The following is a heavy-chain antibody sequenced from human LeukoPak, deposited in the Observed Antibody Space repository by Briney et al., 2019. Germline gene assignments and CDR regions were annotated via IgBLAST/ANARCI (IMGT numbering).Heavy chain of an antibody. J-gene: IGHJ4*02. V-gene: IGHV1-46*01. Sequence: ASVKVSCKASGYTFTNYYMHWVRQAPGQGLEWMGIINPSGGSTSYAQNFQGRVTMTRDTSTNTIYMELSSLRSEDTAVYYCAREPRGNSVYVFEYWGQGTLVTVSS. CDR1: GYTFTNYY. D-gene: IGHD5/OR15-5a*01. CDR3: AREPRGNSVYVFEY. CDR2: INPSGGST.